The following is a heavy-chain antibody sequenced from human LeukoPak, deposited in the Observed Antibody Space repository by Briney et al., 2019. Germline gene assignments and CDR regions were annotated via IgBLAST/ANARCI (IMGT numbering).Heavy chain of an antibody. CDR3: AGLSYSSSWYVDY. D-gene: IGHD6-13*01. Sequence: SETLSLTCAVYGGSFSGYYWSWIRQPPGKGLEWIGEINHSGSTNYNPSLKSRVTISVDTSKNQFSLKLSSVTAADTAVYYCAGLSYSSSWYVDYWGQGTLVTVSS. V-gene: IGHV4-34*01. J-gene: IGHJ4*02. CDR1: GGSFSGYY. CDR2: INHSGST.